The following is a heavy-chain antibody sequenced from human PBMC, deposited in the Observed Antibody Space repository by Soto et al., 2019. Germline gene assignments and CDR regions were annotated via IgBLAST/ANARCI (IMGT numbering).Heavy chain of an antibody. CDR2: TYYRSKWYN. J-gene: IGHJ1*01. CDR3: ARDGSSGYSVGWWYFQH. Sequence: PSQNRSITCASSWDSVASNSAAWNWIRQSPSRGLEWLGRTYYRSKWYNYYAVSVKSRITINQDKSKNQFSLQLNSVTPEDTAVYYCARDGSSGYSVGWWYFQHWGQVNLVPVSS. D-gene: IGHD3-22*01. CDR1: WDSVASNSAA. V-gene: IGHV6-1*01.